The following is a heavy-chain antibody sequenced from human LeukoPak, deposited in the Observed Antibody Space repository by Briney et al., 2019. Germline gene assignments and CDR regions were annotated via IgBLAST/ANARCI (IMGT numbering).Heavy chain of an antibody. CDR1: GFSFNSYT. V-gene: IGHV3-21*01. D-gene: IGHD2/OR15-2a*01. CDR2: ISPVSTYT. Sequence: GSLRLSCLASGFSFNSYTMNWVREAPGKGLEWVSTISPVSTYTWYAESVKGRFTISRDNPKNCLYVQMDSMRAEDTAVYYCVRAVSRRIGMDVWGQGTTVTVSS. CDR3: VRAVSRRIGMDV. J-gene: IGHJ6*02.